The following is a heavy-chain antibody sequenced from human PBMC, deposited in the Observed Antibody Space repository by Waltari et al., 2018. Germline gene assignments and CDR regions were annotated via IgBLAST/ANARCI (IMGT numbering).Heavy chain of an antibody. V-gene: IGHV3-48*01. J-gene: IGHJ5*02. CDR1: GFTFSSYS. CDR3: ARDELPAGWFDP. CDR2: IGSSSTR. Sequence: EVQLVESGGGLVQPGGSLRLSCAASGFTFSSYSMNWVRQAPGKGLEWVSYIGSSSTRYYADSVKGRFTISRDNAKNSLYLQMNSLRAEDTAGYYCARDELPAGWFDPGGQGTLVTVSS. D-gene: IGHD1-26*01.